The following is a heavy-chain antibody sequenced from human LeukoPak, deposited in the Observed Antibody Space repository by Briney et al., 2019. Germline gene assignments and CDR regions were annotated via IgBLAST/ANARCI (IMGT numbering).Heavy chain of an antibody. D-gene: IGHD6-13*01. CDR2: ISGSGGST. Sequence: PGGSLRLSCAASGFTFSSYAMSWVRQAPGKGLEGVSAISGSGGSTYYADSVKGRFTISRDNSKNTLYLQMNSLRAEDTAVYYCAKGAASSWYHYYYYMDVWGKGTTVTVSS. CDR1: GFTFSSYA. CDR3: AKGAASSWYHYYYYMDV. J-gene: IGHJ6*03. V-gene: IGHV3-23*01.